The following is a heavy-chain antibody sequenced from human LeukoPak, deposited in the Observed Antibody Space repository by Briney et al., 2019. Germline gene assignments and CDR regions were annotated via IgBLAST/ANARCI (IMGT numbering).Heavy chain of an antibody. CDR3: ARRGGYGDLPDAFDI. Sequence: GASVKVPCKASGYTFTGYYMHWVRQAPGQGLEWMGWINPNSGGTNYAQKFQGRVTMTRDTSISTAYMELSRLRSDDTAVYYCARRGGYGDLPDAFDIWGQGTMVTVSS. D-gene: IGHD4-17*01. V-gene: IGHV1-2*02. CDR2: INPNSGGT. CDR1: GYTFTGYY. J-gene: IGHJ3*02.